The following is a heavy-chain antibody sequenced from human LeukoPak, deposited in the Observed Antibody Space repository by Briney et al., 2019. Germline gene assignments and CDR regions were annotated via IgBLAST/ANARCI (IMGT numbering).Heavy chain of an antibody. Sequence: SVKVSCKASGGTFSSYAISWVRQAPGQGLEWMGGIIPIFGTANYAQKFQGRVTITADKSTSTAYMELSSLRSEDTAVDYCARPIAVAATSPIPLGPYYYMDVWGKGTTVTVSS. CDR3: ARPIAVAATSPIPLGPYYYMDV. V-gene: IGHV1-69*06. CDR2: IIPIFGTA. J-gene: IGHJ6*03. D-gene: IGHD6-19*01. CDR1: GGTFSSYA.